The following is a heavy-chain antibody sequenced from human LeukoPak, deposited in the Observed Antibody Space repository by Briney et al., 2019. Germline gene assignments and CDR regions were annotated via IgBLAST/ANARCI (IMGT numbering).Heavy chain of an antibody. CDR2: IYHSGST. CDR3: ARGGTYTVGSFDY. Sequence: PSETLSLTCAVSGGSISSGGYSWSWIRQPPGKGLEWIGYIYHSGSTYYNPSLKSRVTISVDRSKNQVSLKLSSVTAADTAVYYCARGGTYTVGSFDYWGQGTLVTVSS. CDR1: GGSISSGGYS. V-gene: IGHV4-30-2*01. D-gene: IGHD1-26*01. J-gene: IGHJ4*02.